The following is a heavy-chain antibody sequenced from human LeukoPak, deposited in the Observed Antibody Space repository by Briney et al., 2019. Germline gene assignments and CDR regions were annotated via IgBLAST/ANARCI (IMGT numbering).Heavy chain of an antibody. CDR1: VYSISSGHY. CDR2: IYHSGDT. Sequence: PSETLSLTCTVSVYSISSGHYWGWIRQPPGKGLEWIGSIYHSGDTYYNPSLKSRVTISVDTSKNQFSLKLRSVTAAHTGVYYCAKVSRLNQPIPVTFDYWGQGTLVTVSS. CDR3: AKVSRLNQPIPVTFDY. J-gene: IGHJ4*02. D-gene: IGHD4-17*01. V-gene: IGHV4-38-2*02.